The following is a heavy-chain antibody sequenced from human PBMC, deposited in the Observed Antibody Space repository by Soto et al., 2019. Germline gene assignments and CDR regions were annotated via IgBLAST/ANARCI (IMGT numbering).Heavy chain of an antibody. J-gene: IGHJ6*02. D-gene: IGHD4-4*01. V-gene: IGHV1-69*11. CDR2: IIPFIGTA. CDR3: ARVVMTTVPAPYYYGMDV. Sequence: SVKVSCKASGGTFSSYAISWVRQAPGQGLEWMGRIIPFIGTANYAQKFQGRVTITADESTSTAYMELTSLRSEDTAVYYCARVVMTTVPAPYYYGMDVWGQGTTVTV. CDR1: GGTFSSYA.